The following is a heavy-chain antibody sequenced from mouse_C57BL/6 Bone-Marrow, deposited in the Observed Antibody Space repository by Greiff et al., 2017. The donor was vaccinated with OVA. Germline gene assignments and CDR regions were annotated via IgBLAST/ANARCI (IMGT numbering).Heavy chain of an antibody. CDR2: ISSGSSTI. Sequence: DVKLVESGGGLVKPGGSLKLSCAASGFTFSDYGMHWVRQAPEKGLEWVAYISSGSSTIYYADTVKGRFTISSDNAKNTLFLQMTSLRSEDTAMYYCARADYYGSSSPVWGTGTTVTVSS. CDR1: GFTFSDYG. D-gene: IGHD1-1*01. V-gene: IGHV5-17*01. CDR3: ARADYYGSSSPV. J-gene: IGHJ1*03.